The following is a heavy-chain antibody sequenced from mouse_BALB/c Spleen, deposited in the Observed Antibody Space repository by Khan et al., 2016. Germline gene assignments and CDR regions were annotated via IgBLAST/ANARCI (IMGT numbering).Heavy chain of an antibody. V-gene: IGHV2-6-4*01. Sequence: QVQLKQSGPGLVAPSQSLSITCTVSGFSLSRYSVHWVRQPPGKGLEWLGLIWGGGSTDYNSALKSRLSISKENYKSQVFLKMNRLQTDDTAMYYCSRSTMSTPFAYWGQGTLVTVSA. CDR1: GFSLSRYS. CDR2: IWGGGST. J-gene: IGHJ3*01. CDR3: SRSTMSTPFAY. D-gene: IGHD2-4*01.